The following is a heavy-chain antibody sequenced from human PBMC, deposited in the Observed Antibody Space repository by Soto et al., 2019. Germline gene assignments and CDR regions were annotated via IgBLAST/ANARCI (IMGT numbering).Heavy chain of an antibody. D-gene: IGHD3-22*01. V-gene: IGHV4-34*01. J-gene: IGHJ4*02. CDR1: GGSFSGYY. CDR3: XRVIPPGAMIVVGRARTYFDY. CDR2: INHSGST. Sequence: QVQLQQWGAGLLKPSETLSLTCAVYGGSFSGYYWSWIRQPPGKGLEWIGEINHSGSTNYNPSLKSRVTISVXXXXXXXXXXXXXXXXXXXXXXXXXRVIPPGAMIVVGRARTYFDYWGQGTLVTVSS.